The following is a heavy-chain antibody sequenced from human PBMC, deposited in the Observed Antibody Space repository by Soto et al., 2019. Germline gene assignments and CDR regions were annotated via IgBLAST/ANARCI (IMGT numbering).Heavy chain of an antibody. V-gene: IGHV3-23*01. CDR3: TTGEERNSNWYGKFVS. CDR1: GFTFENFS. D-gene: IGHD6-13*01. J-gene: IGHJ1*01. CDR2: ITGSGRYT. Sequence: GGCLRLSCATSGFTFENFSMCWVRQAPGQGLEWVSAITGSGRYTDYAASVKGRFTISRDNSRNTVSLQMNSLRVDDTAVYYCTTGEERNSNWYGKFVSWGEGTRVTV.